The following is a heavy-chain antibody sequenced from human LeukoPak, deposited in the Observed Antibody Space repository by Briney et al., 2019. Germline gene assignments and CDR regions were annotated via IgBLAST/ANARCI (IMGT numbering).Heavy chain of an antibody. Sequence: SETLSLTCTVSGGSISSYYWSWIRQPPGEGLEWIGYIYYSGSTNYNPSLKSRVTISVDTSKNQFSLKLSSVTAADTAVYYCASSGYDSSVVDYWGQGTLVTVSS. CDR3: ASSGYDSSVVDY. CDR2: IYYSGST. D-gene: IGHD3-22*01. J-gene: IGHJ4*02. CDR1: GGSISSYY. V-gene: IGHV4-59*01.